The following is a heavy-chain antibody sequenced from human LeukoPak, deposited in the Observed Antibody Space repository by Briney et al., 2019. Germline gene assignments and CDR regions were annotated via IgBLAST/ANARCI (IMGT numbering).Heavy chain of an antibody. V-gene: IGHV5-10-1*01. Sequence: GASLKISCQGSGYSFTNYWISWVRQLPGKGLGWMGRINPIDSYTKYSPSFQGHVTILVDKSINTAYLQWSSLKASETAIYYCERRGSGSYLDFDYWGQGTVVTASS. J-gene: IGHJ4*02. D-gene: IGHD3-10*01. CDR1: GYSFTNYW. CDR3: ERRGSGSYLDFDY. CDR2: INPIDSYT.